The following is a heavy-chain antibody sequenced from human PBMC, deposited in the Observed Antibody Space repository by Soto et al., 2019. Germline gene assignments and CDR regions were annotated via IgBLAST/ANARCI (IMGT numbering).Heavy chain of an antibody. V-gene: IGHV3-7*05. CDR3: ARVSSYDFWSGYLEYYFDY. Sequence: GGSLRLSCAAPGFTFSSYWMSWVRQAPGKGLEWVANIKQDGSEKYYVDSVKGRFTISRDNAKNSLYLQMNSLRAEDTAVYYCARVSSYDFWSGYLEYYFDYWGQGTLVTVSS. D-gene: IGHD3-3*01. CDR2: IKQDGSEK. J-gene: IGHJ4*02. CDR1: GFTFSSYW.